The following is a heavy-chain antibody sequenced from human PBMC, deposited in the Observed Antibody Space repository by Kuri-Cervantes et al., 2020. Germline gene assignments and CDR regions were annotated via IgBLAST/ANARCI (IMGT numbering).Heavy chain of an antibody. CDR3: ARGEDIVVVPAASPYYYYYGMDV. D-gene: IGHD2-2*01. V-gene: IGHV1-18*01. CDR2: ISAYNGNT. Sequence: ASVKVSCKASGYTFTSYGISWVRQAPGQGLEWMGWISAYNGNTNYAQKLQGRVTMTTDTSTSTAYMELRSLRSEDTAVYYCARGEDIVVVPAASPYYYYYGMDVWGQGTTVTVSS. J-gene: IGHJ6*02. CDR1: GYTFTSYG.